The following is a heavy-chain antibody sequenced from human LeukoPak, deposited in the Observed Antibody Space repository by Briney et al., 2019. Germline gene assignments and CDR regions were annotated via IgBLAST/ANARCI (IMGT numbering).Heavy chain of an antibody. CDR2: ITGTT. V-gene: IGHV3-23*01. CDR3: AKAFREYGSSTYSSFDI. CDR1: GFTLSSYA. J-gene: IGHJ3*02. D-gene: IGHD6-13*01. Sequence: PGGSLRLSCAASGFTLSSYAMSWVRQAPGKGLQWVSTITGTTHYADSVRGRFTISRDNSKNILYLQMNSLSTEDTAIYYRAKAFREYGSSTYSSFDIWGQGTMVTVSS.